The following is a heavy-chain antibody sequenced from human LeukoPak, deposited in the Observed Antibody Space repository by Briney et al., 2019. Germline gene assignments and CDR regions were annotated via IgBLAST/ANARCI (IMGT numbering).Heavy chain of an antibody. CDR2: ISAYNGNT. CDR3: ARNLQSQNNFDY. Sequence: ASGKVSCKAAGYSVTSYGISWVRQAPGQGLEWMGWISAYNGNTNYAQKLQGRVTMTTDTSTSTAYMELRSLRSDDTAVYYCARNLQSQNNFDYWGQGTLVTVPS. D-gene: IGHD5-24*01. CDR1: GYSVTSYG. J-gene: IGHJ4*02. V-gene: IGHV1-18*01.